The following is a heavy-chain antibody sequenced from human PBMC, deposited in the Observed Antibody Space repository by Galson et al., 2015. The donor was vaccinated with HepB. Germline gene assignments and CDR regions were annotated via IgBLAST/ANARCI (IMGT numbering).Heavy chain of an antibody. Sequence: SLRLSCAASGFTFSSYGMHWVRQAPGKGLEWVAVISYDGSNKYYADSVKGRFTISRDNSKNTLYLQMNSLRAEDTAVYYCAKDLHIVRGWYGVGFLDYYYGMDVWGQGTTVTVSS. J-gene: IGHJ6*02. D-gene: IGHD6-19*01. CDR1: GFTFSSYG. V-gene: IGHV3-30*18. CDR2: ISYDGSNK. CDR3: AKDLHIVRGWYGVGFLDYYYGMDV.